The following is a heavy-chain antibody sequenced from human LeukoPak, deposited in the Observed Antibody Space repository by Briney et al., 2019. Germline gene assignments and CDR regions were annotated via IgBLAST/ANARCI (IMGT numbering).Heavy chain of an antibody. CDR1: GGSISSGGYY. CDR2: IKQDGSEK. CDR3: ARDFDFDY. J-gene: IGHJ4*02. Sequence: ETLSLTCTVSGGSISSGGYYWSWVRQAPGKGLEWVANIKQDGSEKYYVDSVKGRFTISRDNAKNSLYLQMNSLRAEDTAVYYCARDFDFDYWGQGTLVTVSS. V-gene: IGHV3-7*01. D-gene: IGHD3-9*01.